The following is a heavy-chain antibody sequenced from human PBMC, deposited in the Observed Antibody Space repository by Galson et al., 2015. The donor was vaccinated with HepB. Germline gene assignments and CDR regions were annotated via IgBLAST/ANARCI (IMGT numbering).Heavy chain of an antibody. V-gene: IGHV3-23*01. CDR1: GFTFSSYA. CDR3: AKASLPAAQTYSYMDV. CDR2: ISGSGGST. D-gene: IGHD2-2*01. J-gene: IGHJ6*03. Sequence: SLRLSCAASGFTFSSYAMSWVRQAPGKGLEWVSAISGSGGSTYYADSVKGRFTTSRDNYKNTLYLQMNSLRAEDTAVYYCAKASLPAAQTYSYMDVCGNGTTVTVAS.